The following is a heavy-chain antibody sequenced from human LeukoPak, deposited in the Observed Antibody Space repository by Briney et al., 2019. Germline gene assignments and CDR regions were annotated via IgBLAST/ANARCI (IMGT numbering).Heavy chain of an antibody. CDR1: GGSISSGGYY. J-gene: IGHJ4*02. D-gene: IGHD3-22*01. Sequence: TLSLTCTVSGGSISSGGYYWSWIRQHPGKGLGWIGYIYYSGSTYYNPSLKSRVTISVDTSKNQFSLKLSSVTAADTAVYYCATPLDYYDRSGYHQGGDWGQGTLVTVSS. V-gene: IGHV4-31*03. CDR2: IYYSGST. CDR3: ATPLDYYDRSGYHQGGD.